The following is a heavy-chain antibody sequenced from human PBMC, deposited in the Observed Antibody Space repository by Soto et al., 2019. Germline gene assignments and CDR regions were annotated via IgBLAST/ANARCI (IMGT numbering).Heavy chain of an antibody. CDR3: SAAPSSGWYDGRWHY. CDR1: GFTFTSSA. V-gene: IGHV1-58*01. J-gene: IGHJ4*02. CDR2: IVVGSGNT. D-gene: IGHD6-19*01. Sequence: EASVKVSCKASGFTFTSSAVQWVRQARGQRLEWIGWIVVGSGNTNYAQKFQERVTITRDMSTSTAYMELSSLRSEDTAVYYCSAAPSSGWYDGRWHYWGQGTLVTVSS.